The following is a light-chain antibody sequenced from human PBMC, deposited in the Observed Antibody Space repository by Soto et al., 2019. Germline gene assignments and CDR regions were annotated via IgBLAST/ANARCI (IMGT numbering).Light chain of an antibody. CDR1: NIGITR. Sequence: SYELTQPPSVSVAPGQTARITCGEDNIGITRVHWYQQKPGQAPVLVVYADGDRPSGIPERFSGSNSGNTATLTISRVEAGDEADYYCQVWDNSRSVVLFGGGTKLNVL. CDR3: QVWDNSRSVVL. J-gene: IGLJ2*01. CDR2: ADG. V-gene: IGLV3-21*02.